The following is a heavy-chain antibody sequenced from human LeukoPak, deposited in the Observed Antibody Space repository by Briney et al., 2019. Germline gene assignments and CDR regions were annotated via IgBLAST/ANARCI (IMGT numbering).Heavy chain of an antibody. V-gene: IGHV4-59*08. J-gene: IGHJ4*02. Sequence: SETLSLTCTVSGGSISSYYWSWIRQPPGKGLEWIGYIYYSGSTNYNLSLKSRVTISVDTSKNQFSLKLSSVTAADTAMYSCVRGVDYFDYWGQGTLVTVSS. CDR1: GGSISSYY. D-gene: IGHD2-15*01. CDR3: VRGVDYFDY. CDR2: IYYSGST.